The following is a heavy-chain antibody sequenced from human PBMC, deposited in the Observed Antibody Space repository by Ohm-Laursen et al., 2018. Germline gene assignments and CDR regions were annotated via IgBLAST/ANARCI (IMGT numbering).Heavy chain of an antibody. CDR2: IHTSGTT. CDR3: AEDYHMDV. Sequence: GTLSLTCTVSGGSISSYYWSWIRQPAGRGLEWIGRIHTSGTTNYNPSLQSRVTMSVDTSKNQFSLKLSSVTAADTAVYFCAEDYHMDVWGQGTTVTVSS. V-gene: IGHV4-4*07. CDR1: GGSISSYY. J-gene: IGHJ6*02.